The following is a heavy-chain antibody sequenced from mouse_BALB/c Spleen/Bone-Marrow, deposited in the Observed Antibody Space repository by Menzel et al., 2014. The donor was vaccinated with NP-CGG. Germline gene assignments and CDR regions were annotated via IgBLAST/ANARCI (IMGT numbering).Heavy chain of an antibody. J-gene: IGHJ1*01. CDR3: TSYGNYWYFDV. D-gene: IGHD2-1*01. Sequence: EVKVVESGPDLVKPSQSLSLTCTVTGYSITSGYSWHWIRQFPGNKLEWMGYIHHSGSTNYNPSLRSRISITRDTSKNQFFLHLNSVTTEDTATYYCTSYGNYWYFDVWGAGTTVTVSS. V-gene: IGHV3-1*02. CDR2: IHHSGST. CDR1: GYSITSGYS.